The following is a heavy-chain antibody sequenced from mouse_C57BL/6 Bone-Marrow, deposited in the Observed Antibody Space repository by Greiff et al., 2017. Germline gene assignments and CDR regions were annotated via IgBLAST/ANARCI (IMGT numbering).Heavy chain of an antibody. J-gene: IGHJ2*01. CDR2: INPSNGGT. V-gene: IGHV1-53*01. D-gene: IGHD2-9*01. CDR3: ERIDGTYYGYDYYFDY. CDR1: GYTFTSYW. Sequence: QVQLQQPGTELVKPGASVKLSCKASGYTFTSYWMHWVKQRPGQGLEWIGNINPSNGGTNYNEKFKSKATLTVDKSSSTAYMQLSSLTSEDSAVYYCERIDGTYYGYDYYFDYWGQGTTLTVSS.